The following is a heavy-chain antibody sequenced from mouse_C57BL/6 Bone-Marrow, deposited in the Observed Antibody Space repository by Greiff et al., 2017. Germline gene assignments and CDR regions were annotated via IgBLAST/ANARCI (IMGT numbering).Heavy chain of an antibody. V-gene: IGHV1-62-2*01. J-gene: IGHJ2*01. CDR1: GYTFTEYT. CDR3: ARHEAKGIYYYGSSHYFDY. Sequence: VQLQQSGAELVKPGASVKLSCKASGYTFTEYTIHWAKQRSGQGLEWIGWFYPGSGSVQYNEKFKDKATLSADKSSITFYSELSRLTSEDSAVYFCARHEAKGIYYYGSSHYFDYWGQGTTLTVSS. CDR2: FYPGSGSV. D-gene: IGHD1-1*01.